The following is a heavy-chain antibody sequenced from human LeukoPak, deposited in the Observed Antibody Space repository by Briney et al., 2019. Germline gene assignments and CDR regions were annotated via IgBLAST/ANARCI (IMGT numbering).Heavy chain of an antibody. CDR1: GFSLSTSGMC. CDR2: IDWDDDK. D-gene: IGHD6-19*01. V-gene: IGHV2-70*11. CDR3: ARIRPHSSGWYGEFDY. J-gene: IGHJ4*02. Sequence: SGPALVKPTQTLTLTCTFSGFSLSTSGMCVSWIRQPPGKALEWLARIDWDDDKYYSTSLKTRLTISKDTSKNQVVLTMTNMDPVDTATYYCARIRPHSSGWYGEFDYWGQGTLVTVSS.